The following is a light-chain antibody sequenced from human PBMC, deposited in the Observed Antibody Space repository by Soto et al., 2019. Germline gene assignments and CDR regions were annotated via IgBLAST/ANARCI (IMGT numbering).Light chain of an antibody. V-gene: IGKV1-5*03. J-gene: IGKJ2*01. CDR2: KAS. CDR1: QSISSW. CDR3: QQYNSYSVDT. Sequence: DIQITQSPSTLSASVGDRVTITCRASQSISSWLAWYQQKPGKAPKLLIYKASSLESGVPSRFSGSGSGTEFTLTISSLQPDDFATYYCQQYNSYSVDTFGQGTKLEIK.